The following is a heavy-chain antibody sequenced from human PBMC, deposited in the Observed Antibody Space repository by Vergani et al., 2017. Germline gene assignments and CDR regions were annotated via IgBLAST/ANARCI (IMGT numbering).Heavy chain of an antibody. D-gene: IGHD6-19*01. CDR1: GFTFSSYS. J-gene: IGHJ4*02. CDR2: ISSSSSYI. Sequence: EVQLVESGGGLVKPGGSLRLSCAASGFTFSSYSMNWVRQAPGKGLEWVSSISSSSSYIYYADSVKGRFTISRDNAKNSLYLQMNSLRAEDTAVYYCARDYSSGWQSGDDYWGQGTLVTVSS. CDR3: ARDYSSGWQSGDDY. V-gene: IGHV3-21*01.